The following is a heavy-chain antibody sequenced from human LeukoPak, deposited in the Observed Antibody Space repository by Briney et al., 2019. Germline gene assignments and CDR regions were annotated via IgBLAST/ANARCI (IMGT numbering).Heavy chain of an antibody. CDR1: GYTFTSYD. CDR2: MNPNSGNT. Sequence: ASVTVSCKASGYTFTSYDINWVRQATGQGLEWMGWMNPNSGNTGYAQKFQGRVTMTRNTSISTAYMELSSLRAEDTAVYYCAREPPASAFDIWGQGTMVTVSS. J-gene: IGHJ3*02. V-gene: IGHV1-8*01. CDR3: AREPPASAFDI.